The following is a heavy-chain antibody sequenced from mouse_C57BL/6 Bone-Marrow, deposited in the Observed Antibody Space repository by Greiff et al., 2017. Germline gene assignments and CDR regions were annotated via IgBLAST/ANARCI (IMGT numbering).Heavy chain of an antibody. D-gene: IGHD2-5*01. J-gene: IGHJ3*01. Sequence: VQLQQSGPVLVKPGASVKMSCKASGYTFTDYYMNWVKQSHGKSLEWIGVINPYNGGTSYNQKFKGKATLTVDKSSSTAYMELNSLTSEDSAVYYYARSNYSNYLTWFAYWGQGTLGTVSA. CDR3: ARSNYSNYLTWFAY. V-gene: IGHV1-19*01. CDR1: GYTFTDYY. CDR2: INPYNGGT.